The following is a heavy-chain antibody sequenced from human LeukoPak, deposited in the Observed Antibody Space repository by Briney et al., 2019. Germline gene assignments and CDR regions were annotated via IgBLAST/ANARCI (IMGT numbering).Heavy chain of an antibody. CDR1: GFTFTISA. Sequence: PGGSLRLSCETSGFTFTISAMTWVRQAPGKGLEWVSAISSSGGTTYYADSVKGRFSISRDNSKNTLYLRMNSLRAEDTAIYYCAKDRNAWPTNFDSWGQGTLVTVSA. D-gene: IGHD5-24*01. CDR2: ISSSGGTT. V-gene: IGHV3-23*01. J-gene: IGHJ4*02. CDR3: AKDRNAWPTNFDS.